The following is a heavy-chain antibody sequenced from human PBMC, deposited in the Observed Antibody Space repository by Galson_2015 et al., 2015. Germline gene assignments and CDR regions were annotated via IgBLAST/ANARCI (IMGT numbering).Heavy chain of an antibody. V-gene: IGHV3-11*01. CDR1: GFTFSDYY. J-gene: IGHJ4*02. CDR3: ASRLGVVINTNGVDF. CDR2: VSSTGRTI. D-gene: IGHD2-21*01. Sequence: SLRLSCAASGFTFSDYYMSWIRQAPGKGLEWVSYVSSTGRTIYYAGSVKGRFTISRDNAKNSVYLQMNSLRAEDTAVYYCASRLGVVINTNGVDFWGQGTLVTVSS.